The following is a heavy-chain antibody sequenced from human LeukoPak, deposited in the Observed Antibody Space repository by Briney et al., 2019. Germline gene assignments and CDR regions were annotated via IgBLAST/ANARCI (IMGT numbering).Heavy chain of an antibody. D-gene: IGHD6-19*01. CDR2: ISGSGGST. Sequence: GGSLRLSCAASGFTFSSYVMSWVRQAPGKGLEWVSGISGSGGSTKYADSVKGRFTISRDNSKNTLYLQMNTVRAEDTAVYYCAKDPWGGAVAGTVFDDWGQGTLVTVSP. V-gene: IGHV3-23*01. CDR1: GFTFSSYV. CDR3: AKDPWGGAVAGTVFDD. J-gene: IGHJ4*02.